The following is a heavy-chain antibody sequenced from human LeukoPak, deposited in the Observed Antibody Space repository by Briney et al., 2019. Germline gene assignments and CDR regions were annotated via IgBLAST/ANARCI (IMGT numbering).Heavy chain of an antibody. CDR2: INPSGGST. V-gene: IGHV1-46*01. CDR3: ARGRRSDYGGNSDYFDY. D-gene: IGHD4-23*01. CDR1: GYTFTSYY. Sequence: ASVKVSCKASGYTFTSYYMHWVRQAPGQGLEWMGIINPSGGSTSYAQKFQGRVTMTRDTSTSTVYMELSSLRSEDTAVYYCARGRRSDYGGNSDYFDYWGQGTLVTVSS. J-gene: IGHJ4*02.